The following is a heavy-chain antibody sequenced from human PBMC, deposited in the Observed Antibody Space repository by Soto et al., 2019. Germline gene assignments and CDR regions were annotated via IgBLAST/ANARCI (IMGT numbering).Heavy chain of an antibody. Sequence: ASVKVSCKASGGTFSSYAISWVRQAPGQGLEWMGRIIPILGIANYAQKFQGRVTITADKSTSTAYMELSSLRSEDTAVYYCARLLRDEADYYGSGSSHGGDYWGQGTLVTVSS. D-gene: IGHD3-10*01. V-gene: IGHV1-69*04. CDR2: IIPILGIA. CDR3: ARLLRDEADYYGSGSSHGGDY. J-gene: IGHJ4*02. CDR1: GGTFSSYA.